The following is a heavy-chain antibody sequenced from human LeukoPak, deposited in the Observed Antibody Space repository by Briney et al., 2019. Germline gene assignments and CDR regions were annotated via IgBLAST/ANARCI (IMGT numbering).Heavy chain of an antibody. V-gene: IGHV4-31*03. CDR2: IYYSGST. J-gene: IGHJ4*02. D-gene: IGHD3-3*01. Sequence: EPSQTLSLTCTVSGGSISSGGYYWSWIRQPPGKGLEWIGYIYYSGSTYYNPSRKSRVTISVDTSKNQFSLKLSSVTAADTAVYYCARASDFWSGYSGFDYWGQGTLVTVSS. CDR3: ARASDFWSGYSGFDY. CDR1: GGSISSGGYY.